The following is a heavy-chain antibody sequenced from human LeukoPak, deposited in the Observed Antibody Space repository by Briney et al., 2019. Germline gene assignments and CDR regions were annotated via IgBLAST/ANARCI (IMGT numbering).Heavy chain of an antibody. CDR1: GFTFSNYS. CDR3: ARGKVDYNNYPRWFDP. V-gene: IGHV3-21*01. CDR2: ISSTSTYI. J-gene: IGHJ5*02. D-gene: IGHD4-11*01. Sequence: PGGSLRLSCAASGFTFSNYSMNWVRQAPGKGLEWVSSISSTSTYIYYADSVKGRFTISRDNAKNSLYLQMNSLRAEDTAVYYCARGKVDYNNYPRWFDPWGQGTLVTVSS.